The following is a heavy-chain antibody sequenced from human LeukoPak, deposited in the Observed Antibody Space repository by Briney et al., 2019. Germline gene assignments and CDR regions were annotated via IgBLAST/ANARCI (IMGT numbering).Heavy chain of an antibody. CDR2: IYYSGST. D-gene: IGHD1-26*01. Sequence: SETLSLTCTVSGGSISSYYWSWIRQPPGKGLEWIGDIYYSGSTTYNPSLKSGVTISVDTSKKKFSLKLSSVTAADTAVYYCARLRAPVVGVLHWFDPWGQGTLVTVSS. CDR3: ARLRAPVVGVLHWFDP. J-gene: IGHJ5*02. V-gene: IGHV4-59*08. CDR1: GGSISSYY.